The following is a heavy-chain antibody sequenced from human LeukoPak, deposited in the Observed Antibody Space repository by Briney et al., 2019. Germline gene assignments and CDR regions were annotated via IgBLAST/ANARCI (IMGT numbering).Heavy chain of an antibody. V-gene: IGHV3-23*01. Sequence: GGSLRLSCAASGFTFSSYAMSWVRQAPGKGLEWVSAISGSVDNTYYADSVKGRFTVSRDNSKNTLYLQMNSLRAEDTAVYYCAKGRVSDCWGQGTLVTVSS. CDR1: GFTFSSYA. D-gene: IGHD6-13*01. J-gene: IGHJ4*02. CDR2: ISGSVDNT. CDR3: AKGRVSDC.